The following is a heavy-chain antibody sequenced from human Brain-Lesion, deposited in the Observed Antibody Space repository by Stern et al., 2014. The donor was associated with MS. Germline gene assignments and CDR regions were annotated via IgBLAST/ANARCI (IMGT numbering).Heavy chain of an antibody. CDR2: FDPEDGET. Sequence: DQLVESGAEVKKPGASVKVSCKVSGYTLTELSMHWVRQAPRTGLEWMGGFDPEDGETIYAQKFQGRVTMTEDTSTDTAYMELSSLRSEDTAVYYCATLSPGAGGNYYRHFDYWGQGTLVTVSS. D-gene: IGHD1-26*01. CDR1: GYTLTELS. CDR3: ATLSPGAGGNYYRHFDY. J-gene: IGHJ4*02. V-gene: IGHV1-24*01.